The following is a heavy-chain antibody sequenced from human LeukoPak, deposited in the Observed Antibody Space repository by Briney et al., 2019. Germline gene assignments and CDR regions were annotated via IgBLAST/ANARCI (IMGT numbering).Heavy chain of an antibody. CDR2: IYTSGST. Sequence: SQTLSLTCTVSGGSISSGSYYWSWIRQPAGKGLEWIGRIYTSGSTNYNPSLKSRVTTSVDTSKNQFSLKLSSVTAADTAVYYCARGRAHDSSGIPLDYWGQGTLVTVSS. D-gene: IGHD3-22*01. CDR3: ARGRAHDSSGIPLDY. CDR1: GGSISSGSYY. V-gene: IGHV4-61*02. J-gene: IGHJ4*02.